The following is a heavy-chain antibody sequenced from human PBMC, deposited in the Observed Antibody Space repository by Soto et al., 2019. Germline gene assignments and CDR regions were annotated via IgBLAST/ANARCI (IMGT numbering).Heavy chain of an antibody. J-gene: IGHJ4*02. D-gene: IGHD5-18*01. Sequence: PGGFLRLWCAAVWVTIIIYARSGVRQAPGKGLEWVSAISGSGGSTYYADSVKGRFTISRDNSKNTLYLQMNSLRAEDTAVYYCAKVLPVDTAVGLFDYWGQGTLVPVSS. CDR3: AKVLPVDTAVGLFDY. V-gene: IGHV3-23*01. CDR2: ISGSGGST. CDR1: WVTIIIYA.